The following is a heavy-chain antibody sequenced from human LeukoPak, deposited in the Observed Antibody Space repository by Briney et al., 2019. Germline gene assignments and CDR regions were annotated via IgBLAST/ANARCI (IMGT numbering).Heavy chain of an antibody. Sequence: GGSLRLSCAASGFTFSDYYTSWIRQAPGKGLEWVSYISSSGSTIYYADSVKGRFTISRDNAKNSLYLQMNSLRAEDTAVYYCARARIAAAGTFYDYWGQGTLVTVSS. J-gene: IGHJ4*02. CDR2: ISSSGSTI. D-gene: IGHD6-13*01. CDR1: GFTFSDYY. V-gene: IGHV3-11*01. CDR3: ARARIAAAGTFYDY.